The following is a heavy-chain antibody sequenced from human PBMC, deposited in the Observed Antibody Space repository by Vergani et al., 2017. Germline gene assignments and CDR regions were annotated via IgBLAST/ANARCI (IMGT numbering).Heavy chain of an antibody. J-gene: IGHJ4*02. D-gene: IGHD6-19*01. CDR3: ARQRPGSGWSPGDFDD. Sequence: QSQLQQSGPGLVKPSETLFLICTVSADSISSGSYYLGWIRQPPGKSLEWIGSIYYSGLTYYNPALKSRVAISVDTSKNQFSLKVTSVTAADTAVYFCARQRPGSGWSPGDFDDWCQGILVTVSS. CDR2: IYYSGLT. V-gene: IGHV4-39*01. CDR1: ADSISSGSYY.